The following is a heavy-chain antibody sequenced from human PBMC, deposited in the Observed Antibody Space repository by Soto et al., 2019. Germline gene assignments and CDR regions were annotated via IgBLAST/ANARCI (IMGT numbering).Heavy chain of an antibody. CDR3: ARVPRRTGEYYYGMDV. V-gene: IGHV3-74*01. Sequence: GGSLRLSCAASGFTFSSYWMHWVRQAPGKGLVWVSRINSDGSSTSYADSVKGRFTISRDNAKNTLYLQMNSLRAEDTAVYYCARVPRRTGEYYYGMDVWGKGPTVTVSS. J-gene: IGHJ6*04. D-gene: IGHD7-27*01. CDR1: GFTFSSYW. CDR2: INSDGSST.